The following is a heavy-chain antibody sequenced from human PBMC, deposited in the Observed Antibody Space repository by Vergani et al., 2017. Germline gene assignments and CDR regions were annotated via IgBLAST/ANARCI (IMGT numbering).Heavy chain of an antibody. CDR3: ASTTHTAGPSYYFDY. CDR1: GYSFTSYW. D-gene: IGHD1-1*01. J-gene: IGHJ4*02. CDR2: IYPGDSDT. Sequence: VQLVQSGAEVKKPGESLKISCKGSGYSFTSYWIGWVRQMPGKGLEWMGIIYPGDSDTRYSPSFQGQVTISADKSISTAYLQWSSLKASDTAMYYCASTTHTAGPSYYFDYWGQGTLVTVSS. V-gene: IGHV5-51*01.